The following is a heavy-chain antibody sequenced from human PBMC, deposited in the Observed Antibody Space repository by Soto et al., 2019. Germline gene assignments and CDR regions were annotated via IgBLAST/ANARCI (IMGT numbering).Heavy chain of an antibody. CDR1: GGTFSSYA. V-gene: IGHV1-69*06. D-gene: IGHD5-18*01. Sequence: SVKVSCKASGGTFSSYAIGWVRQAPGQGLEWMGGIIPIFGTANYAQKFQGRVTITADKSTSTAYMELSSLRSEDTAVYYCARSGYSYAMLAFFDYWGQGTLVTVSS. J-gene: IGHJ4*02. CDR3: ARSGYSYAMLAFFDY. CDR2: IIPIFGTA.